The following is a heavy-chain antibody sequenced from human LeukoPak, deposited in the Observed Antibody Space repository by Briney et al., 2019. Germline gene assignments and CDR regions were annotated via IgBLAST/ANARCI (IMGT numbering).Heavy chain of an antibody. CDR2: ISYDGSNK. CDR1: GFTFSSYA. D-gene: IGHD1-26*01. V-gene: IGHV3-30*04. Sequence: GGSLRLSCAASGFTFSSYAMHWVRQAPGKGLEWVAVISYDGSNKYYADSVKGRFTISRDNSKNTLYLQMNSLRAEDTAVYYCARERTVGATSAFDIWGQGTMVTVSS. J-gene: IGHJ3*02. CDR3: ARERTVGATSAFDI.